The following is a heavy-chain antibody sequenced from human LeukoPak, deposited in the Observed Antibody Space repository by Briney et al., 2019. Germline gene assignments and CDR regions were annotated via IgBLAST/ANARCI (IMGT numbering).Heavy chain of an antibody. CDR2: IYHSGST. D-gene: IGHD3-10*01. CDR3: SRKRWFGELFLFDY. J-gene: IGHJ4*02. CDR1: GYSISSGYY. Sequence: SSETLSLTCAVSGYSISSGYYWGWIRQPPGKGLEWIGSIYHSGSTYYNPSLKSRVTMSVDTSKNQFSLKLSSVTAADTAVYYCSRKRWFGELFLFDYWGQGTLVTVSS. V-gene: IGHV4-38-2*01.